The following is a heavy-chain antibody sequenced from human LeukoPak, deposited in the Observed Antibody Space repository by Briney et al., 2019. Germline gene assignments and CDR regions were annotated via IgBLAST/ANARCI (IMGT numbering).Heavy chain of an antibody. CDR1: GFTFDDYA. CDR3: AKDKFDGSGSYYFDY. CDR2: ISWDGGRT. J-gene: IGHJ4*02. Sequence: GSLRLSCAASGFTFDDYAMHWVRQAPGKGLEWVSLISWDGGRTYYADSVKGRFTISRDNSKNSLYLQMNSLRAEDSALYYCAKDKFDGSGSYYFDYWGQGPLVTVSS. D-gene: IGHD3-10*01. V-gene: IGHV3-43D*03.